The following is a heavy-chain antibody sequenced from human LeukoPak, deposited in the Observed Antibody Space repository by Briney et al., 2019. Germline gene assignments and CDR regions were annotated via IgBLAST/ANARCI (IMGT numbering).Heavy chain of an antibody. CDR1: GGSISSSSYY. CDR3: ARGGQNRWFDP. J-gene: IGHJ5*02. D-gene: IGHD3-10*01. Sequence: SETLSLTCTVSGGSISSSSYYWGWIRQPPGKGLEWLGSMYSSGSSYFNPSLRSRVTISMDTANNHFFLNLSSVTAADTAAYYCARGGQNRWFDPWGQGTLVTVSS. CDR2: MYSSGSS. V-gene: IGHV4-39*07.